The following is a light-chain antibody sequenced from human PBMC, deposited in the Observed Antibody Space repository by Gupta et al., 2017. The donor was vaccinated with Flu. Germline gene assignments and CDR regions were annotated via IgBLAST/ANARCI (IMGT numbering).Light chain of an antibody. CDR2: EVA. CDR1: STDIAFYDF. V-gene: IGLV2-23*02. Sequence: QSALTQPASVSGSPGQSITIPCTGSSTDIAFYDFVSWYQQHPGKAPTLILYEVARRPSGASHRFSGAKSGNTASLTISGLQPEDEATYYCSSYSGVSTCLFGGGTTLT. CDR3: SSYSGVSTCL. J-gene: IGLJ3*02.